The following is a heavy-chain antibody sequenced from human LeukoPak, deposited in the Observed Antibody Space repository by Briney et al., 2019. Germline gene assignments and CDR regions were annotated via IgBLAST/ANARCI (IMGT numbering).Heavy chain of an antibody. CDR2: ISSSGSTI. CDR1: GFTFSSYE. D-gene: IGHD3-10*01. J-gene: IGHJ4*02. V-gene: IGHV3-48*03. CDR3: ARVIWNYYGSGSFALDY. Sequence: GGSLRLSCAASGFTFSSYEMNWVRQAPGKGLEWVSYISSSGSTIYYADSVKGQFTISRDNAKNSLYLQMNSLRAEDTAVYYCARVIWNYYGSGSFALDYWGQGTLVTVSS.